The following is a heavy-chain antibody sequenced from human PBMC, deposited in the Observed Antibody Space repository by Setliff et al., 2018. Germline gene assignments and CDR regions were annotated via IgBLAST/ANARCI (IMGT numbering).Heavy chain of an antibody. CDR3: ARVSQYSSGWYYYYYYGMDV. CDR1: GQSFSAYY. J-gene: IGHJ6*02. D-gene: IGHD6-19*01. Sequence: SETLSLTCAIYGQSFSAYYWGWIRQPPGKGLEWIGSVYSSGSPYYNPSLKSRVTISVDTSKNQFSLKLSSVTAADTAVYYCARVSQYSSGWYYYYYYGMDVWGQGTTVTV. CDR2: VYSSGSP. V-gene: IGHV4-38-2*01.